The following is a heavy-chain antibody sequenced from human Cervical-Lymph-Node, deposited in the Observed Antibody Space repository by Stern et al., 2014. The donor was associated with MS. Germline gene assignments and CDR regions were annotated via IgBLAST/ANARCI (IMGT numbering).Heavy chain of an antibody. Sequence: VHLVESGAEVKKPGSSVKVSCTASGGTFSSYAISWLRQAPGQGPEWMGGIIPLFGTPKYAQKFQGRVTITADQSTNTAYLELSSLRSEDTAVYYCGVSGYDYLRWFDPWGQGTLVTVSS. CDR1: GGTFSSYA. CDR2: IIPLFGTP. V-gene: IGHV1-69*01. D-gene: IGHD5-12*01. J-gene: IGHJ5*02. CDR3: GVSGYDYLRWFDP.